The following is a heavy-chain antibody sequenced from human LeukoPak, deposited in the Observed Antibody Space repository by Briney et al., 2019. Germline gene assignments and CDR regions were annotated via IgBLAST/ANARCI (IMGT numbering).Heavy chain of an antibody. D-gene: IGHD2-2*01. CDR2: ISWNSGSI. CDR1: GFTFDDYA. Sequence: GGSLRLSCAASGFTFDDYAMHWVRQAPGKGLEWVSGISWNSGSIGYADSVKGRFTISRDNTKNSLYLQMNSLRAEDMALYYCAKAAGYCSSTSCSILGAFDIWGQGTMVTVSS. CDR3: AKAAGYCSSTSCSILGAFDI. J-gene: IGHJ3*02. V-gene: IGHV3-9*03.